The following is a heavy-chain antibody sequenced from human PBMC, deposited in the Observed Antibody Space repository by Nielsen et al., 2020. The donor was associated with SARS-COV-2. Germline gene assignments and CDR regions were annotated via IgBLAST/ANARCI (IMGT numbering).Heavy chain of an antibody. J-gene: IGHJ5*02. D-gene: IGHD3-10*01. CDR3: ATYSAYYGSGSYGNQFDP. CDR2: FDPEDGET. V-gene: IGHV1-24*01. CDR1: GYTLTELS. Sequence: ASVKVSCKVSGYTLTELSMHWVRQAPGKGLEWMGGFDPEDGETIYAQKFQGRVTMTEDTSTDTAYMELSSLRSEDTAVYYCATYSAYYGSGSYGNQFDPRGQGTLVTVSS.